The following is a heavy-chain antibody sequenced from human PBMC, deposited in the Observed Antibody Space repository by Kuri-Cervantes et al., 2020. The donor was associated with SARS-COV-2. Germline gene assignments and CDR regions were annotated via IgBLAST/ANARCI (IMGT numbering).Heavy chain of an antibody. V-gene: IGHV3-21*01. CDR3: ARFSYSSSNEGIYHYYGTDV. CDR2: ISSRSNYI. J-gene: IGHJ6*02. D-gene: IGHD6-6*01. Sequence: GESLKISCAASGFTFSSYAMGWVRQAPGKGLEWVSSISSRSNYIYYADSVEGRFTISRDSANNSLSLQMYSLRAEDTAVYYCARFSYSSSNEGIYHYYGTDVWGQGTTVTVSS. CDR1: GFTFSSYA.